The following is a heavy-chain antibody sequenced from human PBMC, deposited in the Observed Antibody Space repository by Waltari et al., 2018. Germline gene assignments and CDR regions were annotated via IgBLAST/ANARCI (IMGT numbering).Heavy chain of an antibody. J-gene: IGHJ5*02. V-gene: IGHV4-59*01. CDR3: ARGSGIVVVPAADNWFDP. Sequence: QLQLQESGPGLVKPSETLSLTCTVSGVSISSYYWSWIPQPPGKGLEWIGYIYYSGSTNYNPSLKSRVTISVDTSKNQFSLKLSSVTAADTAVYYCARGSGIVVVPAADNWFDPWGQGTLVTVSS. D-gene: IGHD2-2*01. CDR2: IYYSGST. CDR1: GVSISSYY.